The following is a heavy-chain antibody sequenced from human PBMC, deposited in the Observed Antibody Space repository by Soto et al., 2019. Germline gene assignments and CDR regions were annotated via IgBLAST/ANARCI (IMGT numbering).Heavy chain of an antibody. CDR2: IYYSGST. J-gene: IGHJ3*02. CDR1: GGSISSYY. Sequence: SETLSLTCTVSGGSISSYYWSWIRQPPGKGLEWIGYIYYSGSTNYNPSLKSRVTISVDTSKNQFSLKLSSVTVADTAAYYCARRYGSAFDIWGQGTMVTVSS. CDR3: ARRYGSAFDI. V-gene: IGHV4-59*01. D-gene: IGHD3-10*01.